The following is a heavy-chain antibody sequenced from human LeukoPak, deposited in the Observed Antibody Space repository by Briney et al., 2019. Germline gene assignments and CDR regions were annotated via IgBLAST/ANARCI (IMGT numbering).Heavy chain of an antibody. J-gene: IGHJ4*02. Sequence: GESLRLSCAASGFAFSSYAMSWVRQAPGKGLEWVSAISGSGGSTYYADSVKGRFTISRDNSKNTLYLQMNSLRAEDTAVYYCAKDPILESTYYDFWSGRPIDYWGQGTLVTVSS. V-gene: IGHV3-23*01. CDR2: ISGSGGST. CDR1: GFAFSSYA. CDR3: AKDPILESTYYDFWSGRPIDY. D-gene: IGHD3-3*01.